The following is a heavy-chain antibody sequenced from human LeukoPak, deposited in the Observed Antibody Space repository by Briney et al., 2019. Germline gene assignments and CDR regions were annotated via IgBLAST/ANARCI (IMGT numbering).Heavy chain of an antibody. J-gene: IGHJ4*02. V-gene: IGHV3-74*01. D-gene: IGHD1-26*01. CDR3: ARDRVVGAEKSFDY. Sequence: GGSLRLSCAASGFIFSDYAMHWVRQAPGKGLVGVSRIISDGSTTDYADSVKGRFTISRDNAKNTLYLQMNSLRAEDSAVYYCARDRVVGAEKSFDYWGQGTLVTVSS. CDR2: IISDGSTT. CDR1: GFIFSDYA.